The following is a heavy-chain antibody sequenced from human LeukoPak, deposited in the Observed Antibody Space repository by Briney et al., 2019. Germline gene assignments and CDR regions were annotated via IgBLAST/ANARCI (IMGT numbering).Heavy chain of an antibody. D-gene: IGHD2-2*02. CDR1: GGSFSGYY. V-gene: IGHV4-34*01. J-gene: IGHJ6*03. Sequence: SETLSLTCAVYGGSFSGYYWSWIRQPPGKGLEWIGEINHSGSTNYNPSLMSRVTISVDTSKNQFSLKLSSVTAADTAVYYCASIPRNYYYYMDVWGKGTTVTVSS. CDR3: ASIPRNYYYYMDV. CDR2: INHSGST.